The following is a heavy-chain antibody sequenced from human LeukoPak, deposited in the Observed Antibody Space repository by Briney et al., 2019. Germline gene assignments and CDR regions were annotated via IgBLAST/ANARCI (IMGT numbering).Heavy chain of an antibody. J-gene: IGHJ4*02. CDR2: ISPNSGGT. CDR3: TVWFGELTH. Sequence: GASVKVSCKASGYTFTGYNIHWVRQAPGQGLEWMGWISPNSGGTNYAQKFQGRVTTTRDTSVTTAYMELSRLRSDDTAMYYCTVWFGELTHWGQGTLATVSS. CDR1: GYTFTGYN. D-gene: IGHD3-10*01. V-gene: IGHV1-2*02.